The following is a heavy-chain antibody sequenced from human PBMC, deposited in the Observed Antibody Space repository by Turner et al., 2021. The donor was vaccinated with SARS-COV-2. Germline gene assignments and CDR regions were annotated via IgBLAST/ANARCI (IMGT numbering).Heavy chain of an antibody. Sequence: QVQLVESGGGVVQPGRSLRLSCAASGLTFSTYAMHWVRQAPGKGLEWVVVISSDGTNKYNADSVKGRFTISRDNSKNTLYLQMNSLRTEDTAVYYCARDRDCSSTSCYNAFDIWGQGTMVTVSS. CDR3: ARDRDCSSTSCYNAFDI. J-gene: IGHJ3*02. D-gene: IGHD2-2*02. V-gene: IGHV3-30-3*01. CDR2: ISSDGTNK. CDR1: GLTFSTYA.